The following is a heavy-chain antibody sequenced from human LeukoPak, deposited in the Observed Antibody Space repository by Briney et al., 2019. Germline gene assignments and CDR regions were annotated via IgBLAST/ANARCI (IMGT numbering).Heavy chain of an antibody. Sequence: GASVKVSCKSSGYTFTRYDINWVGQATGQGRDWMGWMNPNCGNTGYAQKFQGRVTMTRNTSISTAYMELSSLRSEDTAVYYCARAVTLRGIDCWGQGTLVTVSS. D-gene: IGHD1-26*01. CDR1: GYTFTRYD. CDR2: MNPNCGNT. V-gene: IGHV1-8*01. J-gene: IGHJ4*02. CDR3: ARAVTLRGIDC.